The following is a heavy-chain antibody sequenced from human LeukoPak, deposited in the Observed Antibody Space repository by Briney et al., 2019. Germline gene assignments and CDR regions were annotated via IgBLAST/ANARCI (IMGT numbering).Heavy chain of an antibody. Sequence: QAGGSLRLSCAASGFTVSSNYMTWVRQAPGKGLQWVSFIYSGGSTYYADSVKGRFTISRDNAKNSLFLQMNSLRAEDTAVYYCARDREMATRLHDAFDFWGQGTMVTVSS. J-gene: IGHJ3*01. CDR1: GFTVSSNY. D-gene: IGHD5-24*01. V-gene: IGHV3-66*01. CDR3: ARDREMATRLHDAFDF. CDR2: IYSGGST.